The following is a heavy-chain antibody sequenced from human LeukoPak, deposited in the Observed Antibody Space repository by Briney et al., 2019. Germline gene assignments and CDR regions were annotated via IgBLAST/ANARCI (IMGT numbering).Heavy chain of an antibody. CDR3: ARWNDILTASYNNAFDI. CDR2: IYYSGST. D-gene: IGHD3-9*01. V-gene: IGHV4-59*01. Sequence: SETLSLTCTVSGGSISSYYWSWIRQPPGKGLEWIGYIYYSGSTNYNPSLKSRVTISVDTSKNQFSLKLSSVTAADTAVYYCARWNDILTASYNNAFDIWGQGTMVTVSS. J-gene: IGHJ3*02. CDR1: GGSISSYY.